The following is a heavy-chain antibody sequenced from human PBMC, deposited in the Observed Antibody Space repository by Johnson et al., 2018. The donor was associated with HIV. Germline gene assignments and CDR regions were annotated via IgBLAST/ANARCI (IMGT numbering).Heavy chain of an antibody. CDR3: ARDGLYSSPWDAFDM. V-gene: IGHV3-7*04. J-gene: IGHJ3*02. Sequence: VQLVESGGDMVQRGGSLRLSCAASGFTFSSYWMSWVRQAPGKGLEWVANIKEDGSEENYVDSMEGRFTISRDNAKNSLYLQIDNLRVEDTAVYYCARDGLYSSPWDAFDMWGQGTMVTVSS. D-gene: IGHD6-13*01. CDR1: GFTFSSYW. CDR2: IKEDGSEE.